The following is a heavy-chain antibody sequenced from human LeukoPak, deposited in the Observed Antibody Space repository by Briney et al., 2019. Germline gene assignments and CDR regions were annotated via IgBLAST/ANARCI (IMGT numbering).Heavy chain of an antibody. CDR3: ARASRDGYNQNFDH. Sequence: GESLKISCKGLGYSFSSYWNAWVRQRPGKGLEWMGIIYPSGSETRYDPSFQGQVTISADSSTSTAYLQWSTLRASDTAMYYCARASRDGYNQNFDHWGQGTLVTVSS. D-gene: IGHD5-24*01. J-gene: IGHJ4*02. CDR1: GYSFSSYW. CDR2: IYPSGSET. V-gene: IGHV5-51*01.